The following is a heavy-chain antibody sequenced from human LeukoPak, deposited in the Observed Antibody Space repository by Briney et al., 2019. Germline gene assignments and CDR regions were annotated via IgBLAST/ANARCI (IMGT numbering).Heavy chain of an antibody. Sequence: ASVTVSFTSSRYTFIFNYIHWMRQPPAQGLERMGWTNPDSGGTKYAHNFHGRGAITSDRAINTDYVELNMQSLKDAAIDLCSRDWMGSSIWNWFAGWGQGTLVTVSS. CDR2: TNPDSGGT. CDR1: RYTFIFNY. D-gene: IGHD3-10*01. CDR3: SRDWMGSSIWNWFAG. J-gene: IGHJ5*02. V-gene: IGHV1-2*02.